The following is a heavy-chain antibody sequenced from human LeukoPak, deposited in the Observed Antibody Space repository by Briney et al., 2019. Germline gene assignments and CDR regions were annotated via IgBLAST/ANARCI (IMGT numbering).Heavy chain of an antibody. CDR1: GFIFSSYA. J-gene: IGHJ6*02. CDR3: ARAKGREVTDPFGYYYGMDV. Sequence: GGSLRLSCAASGFIFSSYAMHWVRQAPGKGLEFVSAITNNGVNTYYANSMKGRFTISRDNSKNTLYLQMGSLRAEDMAMYYCARAKGREVTDPFGYYYGMDVWGQGTTVTVSS. CDR2: ITNNGVNT. D-gene: IGHD4-23*01. V-gene: IGHV3-64*01.